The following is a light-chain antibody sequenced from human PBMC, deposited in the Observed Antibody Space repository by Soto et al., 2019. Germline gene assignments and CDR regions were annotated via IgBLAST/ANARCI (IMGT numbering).Light chain of an antibody. CDR1: SGDIGSYNR. J-gene: IGLJ1*01. Sequence: ALTQHASVSGSPGQSITISCTGTSGDIGSYNRVSWYQQHPGKAPKLIIYEVTDRPSGVSNRFSGSKSGNTASLTISGLQAEDEAEYYCSSCTNINTRACVFGTGTRSPS. V-gene: IGLV2-14*01. CDR3: SSCTNINTRACV. CDR2: EVT.